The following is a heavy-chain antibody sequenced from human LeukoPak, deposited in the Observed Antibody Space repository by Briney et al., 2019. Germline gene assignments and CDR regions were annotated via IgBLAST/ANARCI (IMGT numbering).Heavy chain of an antibody. CDR1: GYSISSGYY. D-gene: IGHD2-2*01. CDR2: IYHSGST. V-gene: IGHV4-38-2*02. Sequence: PSETLSLTCAVSGYSISSGYYWGWIRQPPGKGLEWIGSIYHSGSTYYNPSLKSRVTISVDTSKNQFSLKLSSVTAADTAVYYCARDRPPPAYYYYMDVWGKGTTVTVSS. CDR3: ARDRPPPAYYYYMDV. J-gene: IGHJ6*03.